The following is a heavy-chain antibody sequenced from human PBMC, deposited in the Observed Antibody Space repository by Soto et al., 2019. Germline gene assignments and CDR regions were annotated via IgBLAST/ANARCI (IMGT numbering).Heavy chain of an antibody. V-gene: IGHV4-39*01. J-gene: IGHJ4*02. D-gene: IGHD6-13*01. CDR1: GGSISSSSYC. CDR2: IYYSGST. Sequence: PSETLSLTCTVSGGSISSSSYCWGWIRQPPGKGLEWIGSIYYSGSTYYNPSLKSRVTISVDTSKNQFSLKLSSVTAADTAVYYCARHNRSPGIAAAGKVDYWGQGTLVTSPQ. CDR3: ARHNRSPGIAAAGKVDY.